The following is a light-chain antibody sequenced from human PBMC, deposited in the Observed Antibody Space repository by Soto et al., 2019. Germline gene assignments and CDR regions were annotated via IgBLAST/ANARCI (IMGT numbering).Light chain of an antibody. Sequence: QSVLTQPPSVSGAPGQRVTISCTGSNSNIGTGYDVHRYQQVPGTAPKLLIYGNNKRASGVPDRFSGFKSGTSASLAITGLQAEDEADYYCQSYDISLNGFYVFGTGTKVTVL. V-gene: IGLV1-40*01. CDR1: NSNIGTGYD. CDR2: GNN. CDR3: QSYDISLNGFYV. J-gene: IGLJ1*01.